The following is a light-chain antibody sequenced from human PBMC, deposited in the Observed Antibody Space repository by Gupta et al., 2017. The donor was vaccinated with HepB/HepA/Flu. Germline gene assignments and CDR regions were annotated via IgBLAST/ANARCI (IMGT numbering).Light chain of an antibody. Sequence: EIVLTQSPATLPLSPGERATLSCRASQSVSSYLAWYQQKPGQAPRLLIYDASNRATGIPARFSGSGSGTEFTLTISSLEPEDFAVYYCQQRSNWPITFGQGTQLDIK. V-gene: IGKV3-11*01. J-gene: IGKJ5*01. CDR1: QSVSSY. CDR3: QQRSNWPIT. CDR2: DAS.